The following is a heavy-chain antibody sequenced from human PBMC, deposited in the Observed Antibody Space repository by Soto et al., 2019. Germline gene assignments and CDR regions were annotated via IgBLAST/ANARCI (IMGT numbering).Heavy chain of an antibody. CDR3: ARFIVLLRYCSGGSCSDY. CDR1: GGSISSSTYY. Sequence: QLQLQESGPGLVKPSETLSLTCTVSGGSISSSTYYWGWIRQPPGKGLEWIGSIYYSGSTYYNPSLQSRVTKSVDTSKNQFSLKLSSVTAADTAVYYCARFIVLLRYCSGGSCSDYWGQGTLVTVSS. CDR2: IYYSGST. D-gene: IGHD2-15*01. J-gene: IGHJ4*02. V-gene: IGHV4-39*01.